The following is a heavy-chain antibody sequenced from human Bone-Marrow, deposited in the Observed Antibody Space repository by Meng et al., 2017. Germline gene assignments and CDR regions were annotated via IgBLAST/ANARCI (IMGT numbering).Heavy chain of an antibody. Sequence: GESLKISCAASGFSFDDYGMSWVRQVPGKGLEWVSHNNWNGGSTGYADSVKGRFTIPRNNARNSLCLQMNSLRVEDTALYYCARVGRSGWYVFEMWGQGTMVTVSS. J-gene: IGHJ3*02. CDR2: NNWNGGST. CDR1: GFSFDDYG. CDR3: ARVGRSGWYVFEM. V-gene: IGHV3-20*04. D-gene: IGHD6-19*01.